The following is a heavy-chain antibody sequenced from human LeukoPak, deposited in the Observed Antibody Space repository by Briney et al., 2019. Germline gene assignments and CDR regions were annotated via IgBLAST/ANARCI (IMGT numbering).Heavy chain of an antibody. CDR1: GYSFTAYY. V-gene: IGHV1-3*03. CDR3: ARGSLYSGYDSYY. Sequence: ASVKVSCKASGYSFTAYYMHWVRQAPGQRLEWMGWINAGNGNTKYSQEFQGRVTITRDTSASTAYMELSSLRSEDMAVYYCARGSLYSGYDSYYWGQGTLVTVSS. J-gene: IGHJ4*02. D-gene: IGHD5-12*01. CDR2: INAGNGNT.